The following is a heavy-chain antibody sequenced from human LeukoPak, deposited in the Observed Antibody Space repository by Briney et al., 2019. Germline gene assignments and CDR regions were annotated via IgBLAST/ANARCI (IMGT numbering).Heavy chain of an antibody. V-gene: IGHV1-69*05. Sequence: SVKVSCKASGGTFSSYAISWVRQAPGQGLEWMGGIIPIFGTANYAQKFQGRVTITTDESTSTVYMELSSLRSEDTAVYYCATPVGYGSGRILTGAYYFDYWGQGTLVTVSS. CDR3: ATPVGYGSGRILTGAYYFDY. CDR1: GGTFSSYA. CDR2: IIPIFGTA. D-gene: IGHD3-10*01. J-gene: IGHJ4*02.